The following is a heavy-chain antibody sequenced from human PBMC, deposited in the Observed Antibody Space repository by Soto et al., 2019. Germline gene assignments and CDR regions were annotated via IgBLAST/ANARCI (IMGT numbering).Heavy chain of an antibody. V-gene: IGHV1-58*02. CDR1: GFTFTSSA. Sequence: SVKVSCKASGFTFTSSAMQWVRQARGQRLEWIGWIVVGSGNTNYAQKFQERVTITRDMSTSTAYMELSSLRSEDTAVYYCAEDLALMIRGPDAFDIWGQGTMVTVS. CDR3: AEDLALMIRGPDAFDI. J-gene: IGHJ3*02. D-gene: IGHD3-10*01. CDR2: IVVGSGNT.